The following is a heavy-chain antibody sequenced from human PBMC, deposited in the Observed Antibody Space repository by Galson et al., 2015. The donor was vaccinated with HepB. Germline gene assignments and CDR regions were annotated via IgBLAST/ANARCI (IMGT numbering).Heavy chain of an antibody. D-gene: IGHD1-20*01. J-gene: IGHJ5*02. Sequence: LSLTCAVSGASMSRSGYSWSWLWQTPGKGLEWIGNIQQTGTTYYNPSLKSRVTISVDRSKNLFSLKLTFVTAADTAVYYCARGGQSSKYNWNLPFDPWGQGTLVTVSS. CDR3: ARGGQSSKYNWNLPFDP. CDR2: IQQTGTT. V-gene: IGHV4-30-2*01. CDR1: GASMSRSGYS.